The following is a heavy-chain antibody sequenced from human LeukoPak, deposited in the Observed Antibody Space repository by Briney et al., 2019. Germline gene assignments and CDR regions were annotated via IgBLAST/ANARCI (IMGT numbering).Heavy chain of an antibody. J-gene: IGHJ4*02. V-gene: IGHV1-2*02. CDR2: LNPNSGGT. Sequence: ASVKVSCKASGYTFTGYYMHWVRQAPGQGLEWLGWLNPNSGGTNYAQKFQGRVTMTRDTSISTAYMELSRLRSDDTAVYYCARERRYCSSTSCYKTLDYWGQGTLVTVSS. D-gene: IGHD2-2*02. CDR3: ARERRYCSSTSCYKTLDY. CDR1: GYTFTGYY.